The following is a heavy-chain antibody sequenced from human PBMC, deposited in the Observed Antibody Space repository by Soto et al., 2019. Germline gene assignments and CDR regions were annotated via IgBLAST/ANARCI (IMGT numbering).Heavy chain of an antibody. CDR1: GGSISSSSYY. J-gene: IGHJ6*02. CDR2: IYYSGST. V-gene: IGHV4-39*01. D-gene: IGHD3-9*01. Sequence: PSETLSLTCTVSGGSISSSSYYWGWIRQPPGKGLEWIGSIYYSGSTYYNPSLKSRVTISVDTSKNQFSLKLSSVTAADTAVYYCARLRDILTGYGYYYYGMDVWGQGTTVTV. CDR3: ARLRDILTGYGYYYYGMDV.